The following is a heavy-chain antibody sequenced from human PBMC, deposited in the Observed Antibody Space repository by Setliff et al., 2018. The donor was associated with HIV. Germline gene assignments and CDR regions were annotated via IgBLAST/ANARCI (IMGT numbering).Heavy chain of an antibody. CDR3: ARDEATGGVDY. Sequence: GGSLRLSCAASGFTFNTYAMSWVRQAPGKGLEWVANIKQGGSRIYYADSVKGRFTISRDNAKNSVYLQMNSLRAEDTAVYYCARDEATGGVDYWGQGTLVTVSS. CDR1: GFTFNTYA. V-gene: IGHV3-7*01. J-gene: IGHJ4*02. CDR2: IKQGGSRI. D-gene: IGHD3-16*01.